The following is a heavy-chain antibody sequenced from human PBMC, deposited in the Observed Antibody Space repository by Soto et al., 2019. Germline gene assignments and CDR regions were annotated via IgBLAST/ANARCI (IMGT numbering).Heavy chain of an antibody. Sequence: GGSLRLSCAASGFTFSNAWMSWVRQALGKGLEWVGRIKSKTDGGTTDYAAPVKGRFTISRDDSKNTLYLQMNSLKTEDTAVSYCTTDCLPGYSSSWYLSSRIDGPYYYYGMDVWGQGTTVTVSS. CDR3: TTDCLPGYSSSWYLSSRIDGPYYYYGMDV. V-gene: IGHV3-15*01. D-gene: IGHD6-13*01. CDR1: GFTFSNAW. J-gene: IGHJ6*02. CDR2: IKSKTDGGTT.